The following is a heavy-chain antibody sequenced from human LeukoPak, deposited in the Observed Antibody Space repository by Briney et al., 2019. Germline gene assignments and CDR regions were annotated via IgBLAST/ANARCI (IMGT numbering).Heavy chain of an antibody. CDR1: GGSISSYY. CDR2: IYYSGST. Sequence: SETLSLTCTVSGGSISSYYWSWIRQPPGKGLEWIGYIYYSGSTNYNPSLKSRVTISVDTSKNQFSLKLSSVTAADTAVYYCARGWQQLAYLDYWGQGTLVTVSS. CDR3: ARGWQQLAYLDY. J-gene: IGHJ4*02. V-gene: IGHV4-59*01. D-gene: IGHD6-13*01.